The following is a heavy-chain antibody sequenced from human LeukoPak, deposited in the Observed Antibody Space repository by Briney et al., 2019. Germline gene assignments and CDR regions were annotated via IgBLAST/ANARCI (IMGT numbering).Heavy chain of an antibody. J-gene: IGHJ4*02. CDR3: ARGLYASGSFVDY. Sequence: ASVKVSCKASGYTFTSFDINWVRQATGQGLEWMGWMNPNSGNTGYAQKFQGRVTMTRNTSISTAYMELSSLRSEDTAVYYCARGLYASGSFVDYWGQGTLVTVSS. D-gene: IGHD3-10*01. V-gene: IGHV1-8*01. CDR1: GYTFTSFD. CDR2: MNPNSGNT.